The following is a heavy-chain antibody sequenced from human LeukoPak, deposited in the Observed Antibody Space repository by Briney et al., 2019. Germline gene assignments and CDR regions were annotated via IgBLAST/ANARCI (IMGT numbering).Heavy chain of an antibody. J-gene: IGHJ6*03. D-gene: IGHD1-26*01. Sequence: TGGSLRLSCAASGFTFSSYGMHWVRQAPGKGLEGVAFIRYDGSNKYYTDSVKGRFTISRDNSKNTLYLQMNSLRAEDTAVYYCAKGRGWEASYYYYYMDVWGKGTTVTISS. CDR1: GFTFSSYG. V-gene: IGHV3-30*02. CDR3: AKGRGWEASYYYYYMDV. CDR2: IRYDGSNK.